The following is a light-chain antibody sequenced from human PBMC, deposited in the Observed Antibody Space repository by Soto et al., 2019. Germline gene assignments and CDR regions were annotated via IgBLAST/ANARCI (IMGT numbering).Light chain of an antibody. CDR1: QSVRSN. CDR2: GAS. CDR3: QQYSNWPPGT. Sequence: IGITQAAATLSVTPVYRGTLSFRASQSVRSNLAWYQQKPGQAPRLLIYGASTRATGIPARFSGSGSGTEFTLTISSLQSEDFAVYYCQQYSNWPPGTFGQGTKVDIK. V-gene: IGKV3-15*01. J-gene: IGKJ1*01.